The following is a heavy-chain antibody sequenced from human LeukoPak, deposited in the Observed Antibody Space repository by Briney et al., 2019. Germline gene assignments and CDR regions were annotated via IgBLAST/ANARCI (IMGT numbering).Heavy chain of an antibody. Sequence: SETLSLTCAVYIGSFSGYHWSWIRQPPGRGLEWIGEIDHSGNTKYNPSLKSRVTISVDTSKNQFSLKLRALSAADTAVYFCARQGSISAFDFWGRGTLVTVCS. CDR1: IGSFSGYH. J-gene: IGHJ4*02. CDR2: IDHSGNT. D-gene: IGHD2-21*01. CDR3: ARQGSISAFDF. V-gene: IGHV4-34*01.